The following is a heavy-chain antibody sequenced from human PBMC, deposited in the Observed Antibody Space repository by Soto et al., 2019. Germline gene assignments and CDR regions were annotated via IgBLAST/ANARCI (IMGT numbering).Heavy chain of an antibody. CDR1: GFTFNNYA. V-gene: IGHV3-23*01. CDR2: ISGSGSST. Sequence: QPGGSLRLSCAASGFTFNNYAMNWVRQAPGRGLEWVSAISGSGSSTYYADSVKGRFLISRDNSKTTLYLQMSSLRAEDTAMYYCARAYSGSHPLDYWGQGTLVTVSS. CDR3: ARAYSGSHPLDY. J-gene: IGHJ4*02. D-gene: IGHD6-6*01.